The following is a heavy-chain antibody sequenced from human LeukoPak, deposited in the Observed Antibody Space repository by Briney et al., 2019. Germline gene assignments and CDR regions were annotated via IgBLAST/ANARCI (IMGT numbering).Heavy chain of an antibody. Sequence: PGGSLRLSCAASGFTFNNYIMNWVRQAPGKGLEWVSAISGRGANTYYADSVKGRFTISRDNSKNSLYLQMNSLRAEDTAVYYCARDKGPTVTTGSHWFDPWGQGTLVTVSS. CDR3: ARDKGPTVTTGSHWFDP. J-gene: IGHJ5*02. D-gene: IGHD4-17*01. CDR1: GFTFNNYI. V-gene: IGHV3-23*01. CDR2: ISGRGANT.